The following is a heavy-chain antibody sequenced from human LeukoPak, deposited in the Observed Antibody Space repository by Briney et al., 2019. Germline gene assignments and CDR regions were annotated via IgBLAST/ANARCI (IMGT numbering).Heavy chain of an antibody. D-gene: IGHD3-10*01. CDR1: GGSISSSSYY. Sequence: SETLSLTCTVSGGSISSSSYYWGWIRQPPGKGLEWIGSIYYSGSTYYNPSLKSRVTISVDTSKNQFSPKLSSMTAADTAVYYCAVRFGELPTHFDYWGQGTLVTVSS. V-gene: IGHV4-39*07. CDR3: AVRFGELPTHFDY. CDR2: IYYSGST. J-gene: IGHJ4*02.